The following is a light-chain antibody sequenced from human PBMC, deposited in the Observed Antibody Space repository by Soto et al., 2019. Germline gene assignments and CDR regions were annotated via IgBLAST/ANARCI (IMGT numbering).Light chain of an antibody. Sequence: EIVLTQSPATLSLSPGERATLSCRASQSVSSYLAWYQQKPGQAPRLLIYDTSNRATGIPARFSGSGSGTDFTLAISSLVPEDFAVYYCQQRSDWPSLTFSGGIKVEIQ. J-gene: IGKJ4*01. V-gene: IGKV3-11*01. CDR3: QQRSDWPSLT. CDR1: QSVSSY. CDR2: DTS.